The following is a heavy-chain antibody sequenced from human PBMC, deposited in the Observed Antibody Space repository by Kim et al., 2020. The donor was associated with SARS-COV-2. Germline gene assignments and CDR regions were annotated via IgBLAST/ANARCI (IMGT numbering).Heavy chain of an antibody. D-gene: IGHD4-4*01. Sequence: SPSFQGQFTISADKSISTAYLQWSSLKASDTAMYYCARHLGNIEGYYFDYWGQGTLVTVSS. J-gene: IGHJ4*02. CDR3: ARHLGNIEGYYFDY. V-gene: IGHV5-51*01.